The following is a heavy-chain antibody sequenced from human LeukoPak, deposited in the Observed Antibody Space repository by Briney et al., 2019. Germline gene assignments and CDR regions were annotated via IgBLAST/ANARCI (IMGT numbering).Heavy chain of an antibody. CDR3: ARRAVDNSYYYYMDV. Sequence: ASVKVSCKASGYTFTSYDINWVRQVAGQGLEWMGWMNPKSGNTGYAQKFQGRVTINRNTSISTAYMEVSSLRYEDTAVYYCARRAVDNSYYYYMDVWGKGTTVTVSS. D-gene: IGHD6-19*01. CDR2: MNPKSGNT. CDR1: GYTFTSYD. J-gene: IGHJ6*03. V-gene: IGHV1-8*03.